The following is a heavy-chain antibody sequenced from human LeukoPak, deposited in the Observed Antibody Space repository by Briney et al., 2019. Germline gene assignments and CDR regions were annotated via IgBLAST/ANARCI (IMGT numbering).Heavy chain of an antibody. CDR2: INHSGST. CDR3: ASGSYSGWFDP. J-gene: IGHJ5*02. V-gene: IGHV4-34*01. CDR1: GGSFSGYY. Sequence: SETLSLTCAVYGGSFSGYYWSWIPQPPGKGLEWIGEINHSGSTNYNPSLKSRVSISVDTSKNQFSLKLSSVTAADTAVYYCASGSYSGWFDPWGQGTLVTVSS. D-gene: IGHD1-26*01.